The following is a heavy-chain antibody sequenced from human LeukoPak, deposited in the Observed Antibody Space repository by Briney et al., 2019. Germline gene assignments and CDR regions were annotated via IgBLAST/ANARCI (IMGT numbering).Heavy chain of an antibody. Sequence: GGSLRLSCAASGFTVGSNYMSWVRQAPGKGLEWVSVIYSGGSTYYADSVKGRFTISRDNSKNTLYLQMNSLGAEDTAVYYCATRGGIVVVPAANAKSRAFDIWGQGTMVTVSS. D-gene: IGHD2-2*01. J-gene: IGHJ3*02. CDR1: GFTVGSNY. CDR3: ATRGGIVVVPAANAKSRAFDI. CDR2: IYSGGST. V-gene: IGHV3-66*01.